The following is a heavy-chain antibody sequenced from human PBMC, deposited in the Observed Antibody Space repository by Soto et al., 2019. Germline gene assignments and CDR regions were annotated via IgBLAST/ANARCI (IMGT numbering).Heavy chain of an antibody. CDR2: ISGGGGGT. CDR3: AKGSHYDILTAYHAFDY. V-gene: IGHV3-23*01. CDR1: GFTFRSYA. J-gene: IGHJ4*02. Sequence: GGSLRLSCGASGFTFRSYAMNWVRQAPGKGLEWVSSISGGGGGTYYADSVKGRLTISRDNSKNTLYLQMNSLRAEDTALYYCAKGSHYDILTAYHAFDYWGPGTLVTVSS. D-gene: IGHD3-9*01.